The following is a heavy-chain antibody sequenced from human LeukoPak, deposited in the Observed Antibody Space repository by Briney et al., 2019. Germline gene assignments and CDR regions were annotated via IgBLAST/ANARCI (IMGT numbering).Heavy chain of an antibody. V-gene: IGHV1-24*01. J-gene: IGHJ4*02. CDR3: AIIGVPTSAFDY. D-gene: IGHD1-26*01. Sequence: ASVKVSCKVSGYTLTELSMHWVRQAPGKGLEWMGAFDPEDGETIYAQKFQGRVTMTEDTSTDTAYMELSSLRSEDTAVYYCAIIGVPTSAFDYWGQGTLVTVSS. CDR2: FDPEDGET. CDR1: GYTLTELS.